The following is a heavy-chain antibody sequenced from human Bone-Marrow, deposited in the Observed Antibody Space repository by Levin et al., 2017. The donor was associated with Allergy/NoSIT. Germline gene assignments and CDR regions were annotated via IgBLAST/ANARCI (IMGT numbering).Heavy chain of an antibody. CDR3: VRHSPDDDLWGTDPYFDY. J-gene: IGHJ4*02. CDR1: GESFTDYS. Sequence: SETLSLTCGVYGESFTDYSWSWIRQPPGKGLEWIGEINDSGRTNYNPSLKSRVTISLDTSKNHFSLKLSSVTAADTAVFYCVRHSPDDDLWGTDPYFDYWGEGTLVTVSS. D-gene: IGHD3-16*01. V-gene: IGHV4-34*01. CDR2: INDSGRT.